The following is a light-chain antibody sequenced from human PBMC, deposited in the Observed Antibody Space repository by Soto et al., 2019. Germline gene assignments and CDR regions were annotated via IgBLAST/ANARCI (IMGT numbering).Light chain of an antibody. Sequence: IVLTQSPGTLSLSPGERATLSCRASQTVNNIFLAWFQQKPGQSPRLLIYNIFTRATGVPDRISGSGSGTDFTLTISRLEPEDFAVYYCQLYGDSPTFGGGTKVEIK. CDR1: QTVNNIF. CDR3: QLYGDSPT. V-gene: IGKV3-20*01. CDR2: NIF. J-gene: IGKJ4*01.